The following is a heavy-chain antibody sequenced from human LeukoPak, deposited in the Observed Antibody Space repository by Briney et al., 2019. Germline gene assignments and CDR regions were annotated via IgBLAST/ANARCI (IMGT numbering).Heavy chain of an antibody. CDR3: ARDLYYDSSGYYYRDGAFDI. D-gene: IGHD3-22*01. CDR2: IYYSGST. Sequence: PSQTLSLTCTVSGGSISSGGYYWSWIRQHPGTGLEWIGYIYYSGSTYYNPSLKSRVTISVDTSKNQFSLKLSSVTAADTAVYYCARDLYYDSSGYYYRDGAFDIWGQGTMVTVSS. J-gene: IGHJ3*02. CDR1: GGSISSGGYY. V-gene: IGHV4-31*03.